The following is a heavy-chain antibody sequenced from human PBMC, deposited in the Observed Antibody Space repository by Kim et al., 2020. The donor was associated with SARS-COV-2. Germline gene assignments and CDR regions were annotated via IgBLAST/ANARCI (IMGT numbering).Heavy chain of an antibody. J-gene: IGHJ6*04. CDR2: MSGSGGNT. CDR1: GFTFSSYA. CDR3: SKDLGLVVVPVGINSRYYIYGLEV. Sequence: GGSLRLSCAASGFTFSSYAMSWVRQVSGKGLEWVSAMSGSGGNTYYADSVKGRFTISRDNPKNTLYLQMNSLRGEDAAVYYCSKDLGLVVVPVGINSRYYIYGLEVGGTGTTVTVS. D-gene: IGHD2-2*01. V-gene: IGHV3-23*01.